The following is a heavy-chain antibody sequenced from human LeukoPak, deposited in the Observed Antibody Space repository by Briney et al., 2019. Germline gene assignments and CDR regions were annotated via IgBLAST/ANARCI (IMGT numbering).Heavy chain of an antibody. CDR1: SVPISSRRYY. CDR3: ARHLRFGSSALPRDTFDI. Sequence: SETLSLTCTVSSVPISSRRYYWGWIRQPPGRGLEWIGSMYFSGTTYYNPSLKSRVTISVHTPENHLSLKLSSVTAADTAVYYCARHLRFGSSALPRDTFDIWGRGTMVTVSS. D-gene: IGHD1-26*01. CDR2: MYFSGTT. J-gene: IGHJ3*02. V-gene: IGHV4-39*01.